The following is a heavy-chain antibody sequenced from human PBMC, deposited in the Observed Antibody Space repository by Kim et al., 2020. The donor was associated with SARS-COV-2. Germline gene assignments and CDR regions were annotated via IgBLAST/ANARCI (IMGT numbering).Heavy chain of an antibody. CDR1: GYTFTSYD. D-gene: IGHD2-2*02. CDR3: ARALVVPAAIFYYYYYGMDV. J-gene: IGHJ6*02. V-gene: IGHV1-8*01. Sequence: ASVKVSCKASGYTFTSYDINWVRQATGQGLEWMGWMNPNSGNTGYAQKFQGRVTMTRNTSISTAYMELSSLRSEDTAVYYCARALVVPAAIFYYYYYGMDVWGQGTTVTVSS. CDR2: MNPNSGNT.